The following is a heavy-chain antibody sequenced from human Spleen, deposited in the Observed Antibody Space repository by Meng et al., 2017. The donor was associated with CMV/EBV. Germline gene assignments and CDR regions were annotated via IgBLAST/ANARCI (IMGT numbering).Heavy chain of an antibody. CDR1: RYNFADYW. CDR2: IYPGDSDT. D-gene: IGHD6-25*01. J-gene: IGHJ4*02. Sequence: GESLKISCKGSRYNFADYWIAWVRQMPGKGLEWMGIIYPGDSDTRYSPSFQGQVTISADKSISTAYLQWSSLKASDTAMYYCARSASADFFDYWGQGTLVTVSS. CDR3: ARSASADFFDY. V-gene: IGHV5-51*01.